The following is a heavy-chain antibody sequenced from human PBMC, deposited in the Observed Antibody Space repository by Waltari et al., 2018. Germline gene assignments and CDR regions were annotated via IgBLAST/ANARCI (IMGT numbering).Heavy chain of an antibody. Sequence: QLQLQESGPGLVKPSETLSLTCTVSGRSISSSSYYWGWIRQPPGKGLEWIGSIYYSGSTYYNPSLKSRVTISVDTSKNQFSLKLSSVTAADTAVYYCARIGGRGLDYWGQGTLVTVSS. V-gene: IGHV4-39*01. CDR3: ARIGGRGLDY. J-gene: IGHJ4*02. CDR1: GRSISSSSYY. CDR2: IYYSGST.